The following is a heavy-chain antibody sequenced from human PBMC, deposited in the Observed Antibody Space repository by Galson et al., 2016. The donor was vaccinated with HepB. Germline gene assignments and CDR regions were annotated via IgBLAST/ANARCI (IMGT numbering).Heavy chain of an antibody. CDR2: MSVDGSNK. V-gene: IGHV3-30*03. Sequence: SLRLSCAASGFTFSNYGMHWVRQAPGKGLEWVAVMSVDGSNKYYADSVKGRFIISRDNSKNTLCLQMSSLRGEDTAVYYCARGRGVDVWGQGTTVTVSS. J-gene: IGHJ6*02. CDR1: GFTFSNYG. CDR3: ARGRGVDV.